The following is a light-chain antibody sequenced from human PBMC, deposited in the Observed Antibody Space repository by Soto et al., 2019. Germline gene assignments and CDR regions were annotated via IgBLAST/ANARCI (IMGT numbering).Light chain of an antibody. CDR1: RSISSY. V-gene: IGKV1-39*01. Sequence: DIQMTQSPSSLSASVGDRVTITCRASRSISSYLNWYQQKPGKAPKLLIYAASSLQSGVPSRFSGSGSGTEFTLTITSLQPEDFATYYCQQSGDTPPWTFGQGTKVDIK. J-gene: IGKJ1*01. CDR2: AAS. CDR3: QQSGDTPPWT.